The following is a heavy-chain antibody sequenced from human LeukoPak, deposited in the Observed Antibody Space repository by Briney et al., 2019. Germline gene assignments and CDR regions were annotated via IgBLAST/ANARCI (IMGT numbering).Heavy chain of an antibody. CDR1: GGSISSSSYY. Sequence: SETLSLTCTVSGGSISSSSYYWGWIRQPPGKGLEWIGYIYYSGSTNYNPSLKSRVTISVDTSKNQFSLKLSSVTAADTAVYYCARGYITIFGVGNWFDPWGQGTLVTVSS. D-gene: IGHD3-3*01. CDR2: IYYSGST. V-gene: IGHV4-61*05. J-gene: IGHJ5*02. CDR3: ARGYITIFGVGNWFDP.